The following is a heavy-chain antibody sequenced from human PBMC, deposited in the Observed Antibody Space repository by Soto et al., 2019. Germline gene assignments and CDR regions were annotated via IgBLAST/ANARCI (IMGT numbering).Heavy chain of an antibody. D-gene: IGHD6-13*01. CDR3: ARDRSGSWYGRGYYYYGMDV. CDR2: ITSSGSTI. V-gene: IGHV3-11*01. J-gene: IGHJ6*02. Sequence: QVQLVESGGGLVKPGGSLRLSCAASGFTFSDYYMSWIRQAPGKGLEYISYITSSGSTIYYADSVKGRFTISRDNAKNSLYLQMNSLRAEDTAVYYCARDRSGSWYGRGYYYYGMDVWGQGTTFTVSS. CDR1: GFTFSDYY.